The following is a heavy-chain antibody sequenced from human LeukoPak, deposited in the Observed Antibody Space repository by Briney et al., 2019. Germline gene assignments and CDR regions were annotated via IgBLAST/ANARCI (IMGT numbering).Heavy chain of an antibody. V-gene: IGHV1-69*05. J-gene: IGHJ5*02. CDR2: IIPIFGTA. D-gene: IGHD3-10*01. CDR3: ARDHVYYYGSGNNWFDP. CDR1: GGTFSSYA. Sequence: ASVKVSCKASGGTFSSYAISWVRQAPRQGLEWMGRIIPIFGTANYAQKFQGRVTITTDESTSTAYMELSSLRSEDTAVYYCARDHVYYYGSGNNWFDPWGQGTLVTVSS.